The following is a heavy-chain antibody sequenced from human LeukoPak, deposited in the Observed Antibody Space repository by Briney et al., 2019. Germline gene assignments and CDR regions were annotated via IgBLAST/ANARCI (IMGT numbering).Heavy chain of an antibody. J-gene: IGHJ4*01. Sequence: GSLRLSCAASGFTISSYAMCRVRQAPGKELVWVSAISGSGGSTYYADSVKGRFTISRDISKNQLSLQMSSVRAADTAVYYCSKGLYNWTEQGADYWGQGTLVTVSS. V-gene: IGHV3-23*01. CDR2: ISGSGGST. CDR3: SKGLYNWTEQGADY. D-gene: IGHD1-1*01. CDR1: GFTISSYA.